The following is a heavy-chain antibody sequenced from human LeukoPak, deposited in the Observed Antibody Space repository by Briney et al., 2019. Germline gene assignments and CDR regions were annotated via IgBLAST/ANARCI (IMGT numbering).Heavy chain of an antibody. J-gene: IGHJ5*02. V-gene: IGHV4-61*02. CDR3: ARAYSSSWYWNWFDP. D-gene: IGHD6-13*01. CDR1: GNSISSGDYY. CDR2: IYTSGST. Sequence: SQTLSLTCTVSGNSISSGDYYWSWIRQPAGKGLEWIGRIYTSGSTNYNPSLKSRVTISVDMSKNQFSLKMSSVTAADTAVYYCARAYSSSWYWNWFDPWGQGTLVTVSS.